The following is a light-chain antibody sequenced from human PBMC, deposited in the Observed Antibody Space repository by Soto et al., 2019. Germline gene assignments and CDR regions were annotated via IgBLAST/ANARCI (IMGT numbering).Light chain of an antibody. CDR2: DVS. Sequence: QSALTQPRSVSGSPGQSVTISCTGTSSDVGAYNYVSWFQQHPGKAPKLMMSDVSKRPSGVPDRFSGSKSGNTASLTISGLQAEDEADYYCSLYTSSSTFHVVFGGGTKLTVL. CDR3: SLYTSSSTFHVV. J-gene: IGLJ2*01. V-gene: IGLV2-11*01. CDR1: SSDVGAYNY.